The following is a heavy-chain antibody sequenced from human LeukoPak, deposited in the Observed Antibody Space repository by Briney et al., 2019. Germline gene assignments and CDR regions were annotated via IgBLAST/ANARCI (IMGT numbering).Heavy chain of an antibody. CDR2: LSYGGSNK. J-gene: IGHJ6*02. CDR1: GVTFSSYC. V-gene: IGHV3-30*18. CDR3: AKDGGPYSMYYYYGMDV. Sequence: PGGSLILSCSTSGVTFSSYCMHWFRQAPGTVLEWVSVLSYGGSNKYYADSVKGRFTISRDNSKNTLYLQMNSLRAEDTAVYYCAKDGGPYSMYYYYGMDVWGQGTTVTVSS. D-gene: IGHD4-11*01.